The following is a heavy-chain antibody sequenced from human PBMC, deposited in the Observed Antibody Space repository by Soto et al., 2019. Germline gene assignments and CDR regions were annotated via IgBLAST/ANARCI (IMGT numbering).Heavy chain of an antibody. J-gene: IGHJ4*02. CDR3: AKGITETARGYFDY. Sequence: DVQVLESGGGLVQPGGSLRLSCAASGFTFNNYAMSWVRQAPGKGLEWVSGITYSGVSAYYADSVKGRFTISRDNSKNTVYLQLNSLRAEDTAVYYCAKGITETARGYFDYWGQGTLVTVSS. V-gene: IGHV3-23*01. D-gene: IGHD1-7*01. CDR2: ITYSGVSA. CDR1: GFTFNNYA.